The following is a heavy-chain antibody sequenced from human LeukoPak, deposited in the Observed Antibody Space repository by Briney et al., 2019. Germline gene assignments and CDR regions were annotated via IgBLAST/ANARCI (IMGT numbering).Heavy chain of an antibody. J-gene: IGHJ4*02. D-gene: IGHD2-2*01. CDR3: ARERLCSSTSCYYYFDY. V-gene: IGHV3-7*01. CDR2: IKQDGSEK. CDR1: GFTFSSYS. Sequence: GGSLRLSCAASGFTFSSYSMSWVRQAPGKGLEWVANIKQDGSEKYYVDSVKGRFTISRDNAKNSLYLQMNSLRAGDTAVYYCARERLCSSTSCYYYFDYWGQGTLVTVSS.